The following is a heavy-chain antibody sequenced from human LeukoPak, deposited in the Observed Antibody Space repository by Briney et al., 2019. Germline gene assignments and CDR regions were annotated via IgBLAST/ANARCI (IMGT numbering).Heavy chain of an antibody. D-gene: IGHD3-10*01. Sequence: ASVKVSCKASGYSFTSYDINWVRQATGQGLEWMGWINPNSGGTNYAQKFQGRVTMTRDTSISTAYMELSRLRSDDTAVYYCAKNWKLLWFGETSWFDPWGQGTLVTVSS. CDR2: INPNSGGT. J-gene: IGHJ5*02. CDR1: GYSFTSYD. V-gene: IGHV1-2*02. CDR3: AKNWKLLWFGETSWFDP.